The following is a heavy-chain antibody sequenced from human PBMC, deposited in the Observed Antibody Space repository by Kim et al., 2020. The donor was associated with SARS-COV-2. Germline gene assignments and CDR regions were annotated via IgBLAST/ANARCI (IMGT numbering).Heavy chain of an antibody. CDR1: GFTFSRYW. Sequence: GGSLRLSCAASGFTFSRYWMSLVRQAPGKGLEWVANIKQDGSEKYYVDAVKGRFTISRDNAKNSLYLQMNSLRDGDTAVYYCAIGGWLYSSGHRWFDPWG. V-gene: IGHV3-7*03. CDR2: IKQDGSEK. J-gene: IGHJ5*02. D-gene: IGHD6-19*01. CDR3: AIGGWLYSSGHRWFDP.